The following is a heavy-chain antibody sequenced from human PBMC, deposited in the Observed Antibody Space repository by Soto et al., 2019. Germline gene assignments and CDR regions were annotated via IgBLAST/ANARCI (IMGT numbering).Heavy chain of an antibody. V-gene: IGHV3-73*01. J-gene: IGHJ2*01. CDR1: GFTFSGSA. D-gene: IGHD2-2*01. CDR2: IRSKANSYAT. CDR3: TRQRLHCSSNSCHYWYFDL. Sequence: QPGGSLRLSCAASGFTFSGSAMHWVRQASGKGLEWVGRIRSKANSYATAYAVSVKGRFTISRDDSKNTAYLQMNSLKTEDTAVYYCTRQRLHCSSNSCHYWYFDLWGRGTLVTVS.